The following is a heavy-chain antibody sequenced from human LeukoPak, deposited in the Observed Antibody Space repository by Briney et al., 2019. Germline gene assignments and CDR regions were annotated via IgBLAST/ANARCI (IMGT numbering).Heavy chain of an antibody. V-gene: IGHV4-61*01. J-gene: IGHJ4*02. CDR2: IYYSGST. CDR3: ARIPYYDILTGYGLFDY. CDR1: GGSVSSGTYY. D-gene: IGHD3-9*01. Sequence: SETLSLTCTVSGGSVSSGTYYWSWIRQPPGEGLEWIGYIYYSGSTNYNPSLKSRVTISVDTSKNQFSLKLSSVTAADTAVYYCARIPYYDILTGYGLFDYWGQGTLVTVSS.